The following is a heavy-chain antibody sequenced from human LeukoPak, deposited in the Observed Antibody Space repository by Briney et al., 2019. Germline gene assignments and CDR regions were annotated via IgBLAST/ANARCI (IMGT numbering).Heavy chain of an antibody. CDR3: ARRSGIAVAGAFDY. V-gene: IGHV3-23*01. CDR1: GFTFSNYG. J-gene: IGHJ4*02. CDR2: ISGSGGTT. D-gene: IGHD6-19*01. Sequence: GGSLRLSCAASGFTFSNYGMRWVRQAPGKGLEWVSAISGSGGTTYYADSVKGRFTISRDNSKKTMYLQMNSLRAEDTAVYYCARRSGIAVAGAFDYWGQGTLVTVSS.